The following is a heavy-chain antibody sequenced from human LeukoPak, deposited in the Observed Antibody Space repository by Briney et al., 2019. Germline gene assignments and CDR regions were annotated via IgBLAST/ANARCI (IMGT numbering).Heavy chain of an antibody. Sequence: ASVKVSCKASGYTFNIYAMHWVRQAPGQRLEWMGWINTDNSNTKYSQKFQGRVTITRDISASTAYLELSSLRSEDTALYYCTGRWSTAEDGGCFDYWGQGTLVTVSS. J-gene: IGHJ4*02. CDR3: TGRWSTAEDGGCFDY. CDR2: INTDNSNT. V-gene: IGHV1-3*04. D-gene: IGHD6-6*01. CDR1: GYTFNIYA.